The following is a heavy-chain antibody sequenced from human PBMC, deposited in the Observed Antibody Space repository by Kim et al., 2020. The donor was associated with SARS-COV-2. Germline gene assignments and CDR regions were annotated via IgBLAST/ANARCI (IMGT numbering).Heavy chain of an antibody. CDR2: IYYSGST. D-gene: IGHD5-12*01. CDR1: GGSISSSSYY. J-gene: IGHJ4*02. Sequence: SETLSLTCTVSGGSISSSSYYWGWIRQPPGKGLEWIGSIYYSGSTYYNPSLKSRVTISVDTSKNQFSLKLSSVTAADTAVYYCARGISGYVETFDYWGQGTLVTVSS. V-gene: IGHV4-39*07. CDR3: ARGISGYVETFDY.